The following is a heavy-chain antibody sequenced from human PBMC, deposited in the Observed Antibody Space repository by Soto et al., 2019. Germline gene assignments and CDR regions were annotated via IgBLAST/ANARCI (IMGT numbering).Heavy chain of an antibody. CDR2: ISGNGGTT. D-gene: IGHD6-19*01. Sequence: EVVILESGGGLVQPGGSLRLSCEVSGVAFSFYSMSWVRQAPGTGLEWVASISGNGGTTYYAASGKGRFTFSRDNSKNTVDLEMNRLRGEDTAVYYGAKDRGGFTSGWEFFDFWGQGTLVTVSS. J-gene: IGHJ4*02. CDR3: AKDRGGFTSGWEFFDF. V-gene: IGHV3-23*01. CDR1: GVAFSFYS.